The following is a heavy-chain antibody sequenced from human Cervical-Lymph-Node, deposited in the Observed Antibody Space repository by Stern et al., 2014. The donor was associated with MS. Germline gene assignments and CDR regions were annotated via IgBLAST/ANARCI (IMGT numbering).Heavy chain of an antibody. Sequence: QLQLQESGPGLVKPSETLSLTCTVSGGSISSYYWSWIRQPPGKGLEWIGYIYYSGSTNYNPSLKSRVTISVDTSKNQFSLKLSSVTAADTAVYYCARGALDTFDPWGQGTLVTVSS. D-gene: IGHD3-9*01. V-gene: IGHV4-59*01. J-gene: IGHJ5*02. CDR2: IYYSGST. CDR3: ARGALDTFDP. CDR1: GGSISSYY.